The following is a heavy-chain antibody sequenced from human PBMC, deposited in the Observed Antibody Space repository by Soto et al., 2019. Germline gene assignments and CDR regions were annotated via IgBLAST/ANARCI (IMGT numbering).Heavy chain of an antibody. CDR3: ARDEIVVVPAAKFLSGGMDV. Sequence: ASVKVSCKASGYTFTGYYMHWVRQAPGQGLEWMGWINPNSGGTNYAQKFQGWVTMTRDTSISTAYMELSRLRSDDTAVYYCARDEIVVVPAAKFLSGGMDVWGQGTTVTVSS. J-gene: IGHJ6*02. CDR2: INPNSGGT. CDR1: GYTFTGYY. D-gene: IGHD2-2*01. V-gene: IGHV1-2*04.